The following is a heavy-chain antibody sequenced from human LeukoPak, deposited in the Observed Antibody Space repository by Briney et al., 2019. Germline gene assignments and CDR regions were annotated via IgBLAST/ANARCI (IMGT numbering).Heavy chain of an antibody. CDR2: ISGSGGST. CDR1: GFTFSSYA. J-gene: IGHJ3*02. Sequence: GGSLRLSCAASGFTFSSYAMSWVRQAPGKGLEWASAISGSGGSTYYADSVKGRFTISRDNSKNTLYLQMNSLRAEDTAVYYCAKDLRSGRSLDAFDIWGQGTMVTVSS. D-gene: IGHD6-19*01. CDR3: AKDLRSGRSLDAFDI. V-gene: IGHV3-23*01.